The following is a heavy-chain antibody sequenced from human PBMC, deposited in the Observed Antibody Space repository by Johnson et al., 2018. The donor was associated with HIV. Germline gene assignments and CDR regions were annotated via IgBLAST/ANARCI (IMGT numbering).Heavy chain of an antibody. CDR1: GFTFDDYG. D-gene: IGHD3/OR15-3a*01. J-gene: IGHJ3*02. V-gene: IGHV3-20*04. CDR2: INWNGGRT. Sequence: MMLVESGGGVVRPGGSLRLSCGASGFTFDDYGMSWVRQAPGKGLEWVSGINWNGGRTGYADSVRGRFTISRDNAKNPLFLQMNSRRADDTAFYYCARKRGTGNSGAAFDIWGQGTMVTVSS. CDR3: ARKRGTGNSGAAFDI.